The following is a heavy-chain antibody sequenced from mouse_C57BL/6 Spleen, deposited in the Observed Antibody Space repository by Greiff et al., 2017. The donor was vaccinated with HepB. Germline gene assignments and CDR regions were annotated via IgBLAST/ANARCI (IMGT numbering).Heavy chain of an antibody. CDR3: ARWQLRPPTMDY. J-gene: IGHJ4*01. CDR2: IRNKANGYTT. D-gene: IGHD3-2*02. Sequence: EVKLVESGGGLVQPGGSLSLSCAASGFTFTDYYMSWVRQPPGKALEWLGFIRNKANGYTTEYSVSVKGRFTISRDNSQSILYLQMNALRAEDSATYYCARWQLRPPTMDYWGQGTSVTVSS. V-gene: IGHV7-3*01. CDR1: GFTFTDYY.